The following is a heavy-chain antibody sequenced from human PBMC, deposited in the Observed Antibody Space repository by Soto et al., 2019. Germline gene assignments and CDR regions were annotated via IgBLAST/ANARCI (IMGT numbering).Heavy chain of an antibody. CDR1: GYTFTTYF. D-gene: IGHD3-22*01. CDR2: INPSGGST. CDR3: AGDPYYDSTPLEAFFAY. Sequence: ASVKVSCKASGYTFTTYFVHWVRQAPGQGPEWLGIINPSGGSTTYAQRFQGRVTMTRDTSTSTVYMKLSSLRPEDTAVYYCAGDPYYDSTPLEAFFAYWGQGTLVTVSS. V-gene: IGHV1-46*01. J-gene: IGHJ4*02.